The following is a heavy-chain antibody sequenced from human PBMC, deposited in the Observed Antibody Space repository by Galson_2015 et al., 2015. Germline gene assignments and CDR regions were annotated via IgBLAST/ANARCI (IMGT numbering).Heavy chain of an antibody. Sequence: SLRLSCAASGFTFSSYEMNWVRQAPGKGLEWVSYISSSGSTTYYADSVKGRFTISRDSAKNSLYLQMNSLRAEDTAVYYCASSSSIAAAGFDYWGQGTLVTASS. J-gene: IGHJ4*02. CDR3: ASSSSIAAAGFDY. CDR2: ISSSGSTT. CDR1: GFTFSSYE. V-gene: IGHV3-48*03. D-gene: IGHD6-13*01.